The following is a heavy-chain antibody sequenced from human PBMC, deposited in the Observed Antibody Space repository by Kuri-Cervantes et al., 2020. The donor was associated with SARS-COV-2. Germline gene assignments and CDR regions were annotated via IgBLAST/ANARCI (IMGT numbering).Heavy chain of an antibody. CDR3: AREDSQYYDFWSGYYTGRPVSYGMDV. CDR1: GFTFSSYG. J-gene: IGHJ6*02. CDR2: ISYDGSNK. Sequence: GGSLRLSCAASGFTFSSYGMHWVRQAPGKGLEWVAVISYDGSNKYYADSVKGRFTISRDNSKNTLYLQMNSLRAEDTAVYYCAREDSQYYDFWSGYYTGRPVSYGMDVWGQGTTVTVSS. D-gene: IGHD3-3*01. V-gene: IGHV3-30*03.